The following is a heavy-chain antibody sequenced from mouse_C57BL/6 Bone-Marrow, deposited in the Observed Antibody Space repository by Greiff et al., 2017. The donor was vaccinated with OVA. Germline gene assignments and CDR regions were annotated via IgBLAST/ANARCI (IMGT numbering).Heavy chain of an antibody. Sequence: EVQGVESGGGLVQPGGSLSLSCAASGFTFTDYYMSWVRQPPGKALEWLGFIRNKANGYTTEYSASVKGRFTISRDNSHSILYLQMNALRAVDSATYYCARWYNKYWYFDVWGTGTTVTVSS. J-gene: IGHJ1*03. CDR3: ARWYNKYWYFDV. CDR2: IRNKANGYTT. V-gene: IGHV7-3*01. CDR1: GFTFTDYY. D-gene: IGHD1-3*01.